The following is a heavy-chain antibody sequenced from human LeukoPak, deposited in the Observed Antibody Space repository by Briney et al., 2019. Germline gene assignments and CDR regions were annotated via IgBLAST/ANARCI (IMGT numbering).Heavy chain of an antibody. Sequence: PGGSLRLSCAASGFTFSSYAMSWVRQAPGKGLEWVAVISYDGSNKYYADSVKGRFTISRDNSKNTLYLQMNSLRAEDTAVYYCAKTDSSGYYFFDYWGQGTLVTVSS. V-gene: IGHV3-30*18. CDR1: GFTFSSYA. CDR2: ISYDGSNK. J-gene: IGHJ4*02. CDR3: AKTDSSGYYFFDY. D-gene: IGHD3-22*01.